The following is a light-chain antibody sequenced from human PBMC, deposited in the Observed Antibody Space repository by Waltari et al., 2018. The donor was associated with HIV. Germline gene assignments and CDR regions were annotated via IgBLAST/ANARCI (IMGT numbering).Light chain of an antibody. Sequence: DIVLTQSPLSLSVHRGDPDSISCRSNQTLLHSNGYNYLDWYQQKPGQSPQILIYLGSCRASGVSDRFRGSGSGTDFSLEISRVVSDDVGLYYCMQGLPTPPMYTFGQGTRLEI. J-gene: IGKJ2*01. V-gene: IGKV2-28*01. CDR2: LGS. CDR1: QTLLHSNGYNY. CDR3: MQGLPTPPMYT.